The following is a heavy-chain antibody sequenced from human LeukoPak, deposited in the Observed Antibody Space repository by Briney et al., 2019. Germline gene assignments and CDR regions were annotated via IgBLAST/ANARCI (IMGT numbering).Heavy chain of an antibody. Sequence: GGSLRLSCAASGFTFSSYGMHWVRQAPGKGLEWVAFIRYDGSNKYYADSVKGRFTISRDNSKNTLYLQMNSLRAEDTAVYYCAKDLDSGSYWGLDYWGQGTLVTVSS. CDR1: GFTFSSYG. D-gene: IGHD1-26*01. CDR3: AKDLDSGSYWGLDY. J-gene: IGHJ4*02. V-gene: IGHV3-30*02. CDR2: IRYDGSNK.